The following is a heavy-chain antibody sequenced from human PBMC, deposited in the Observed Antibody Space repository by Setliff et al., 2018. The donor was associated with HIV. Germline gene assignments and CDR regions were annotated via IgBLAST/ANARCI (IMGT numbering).Heavy chain of an antibody. CDR3: ARGRGPVGGDAIDI. CDR1: GESLSAYY. D-gene: IGHD3-16*01. V-gene: IGHV4-34*01. J-gene: IGHJ3*02. Sequence: PSETLSLTCAVYGESLSAYYWTWIRQPPGKGLEWIGEISHGGSANYNPSLKSRVTISEDTSKNQFSLKLKSATAADTAVYCCARGRGPVGGDAIDIWGQGTMVTVSS. CDR2: ISHGGSA.